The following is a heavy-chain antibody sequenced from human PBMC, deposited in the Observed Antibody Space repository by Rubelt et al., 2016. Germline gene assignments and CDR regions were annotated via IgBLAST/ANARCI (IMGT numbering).Heavy chain of an antibody. D-gene: IGHD6-13*01. CDR2: INHSGST. CDR1: GGSFSGYY. J-gene: IGHJ4*02. V-gene: IGHV4-34*01. Sequence: QVQLQQWGAGLLKPSETLSLTCAVYGGSFSGYYWSWIRQPPGKGLEWIGEINHSGSTNYNPSLKSRVTISVDTSKNQFSLKLSSVTAADTAVYYCARGRRTSSSWGYWGQGTLVTVSS. CDR3: ARGRRTSSSWGY.